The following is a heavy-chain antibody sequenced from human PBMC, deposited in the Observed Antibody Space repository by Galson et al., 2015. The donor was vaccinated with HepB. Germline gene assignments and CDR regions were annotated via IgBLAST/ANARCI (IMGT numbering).Heavy chain of an antibody. CDR3: AKDDPLLSFYAY. J-gene: IGHJ4*02. V-gene: IGHV3-23*01. CDR1: GFTFSNYA. D-gene: IGHD2/OR15-2a*01. CDR2: VNGNGIFT. Sequence: SLRLSCAASGFTFSNYAMTWVRQAPGKGLEWVATVNGNGIFTYHADSVKGRFTVSKDISKNTVYLQMNSLRGEDTALYYCAKDDPLLSFYAYWGQGALVTVSS.